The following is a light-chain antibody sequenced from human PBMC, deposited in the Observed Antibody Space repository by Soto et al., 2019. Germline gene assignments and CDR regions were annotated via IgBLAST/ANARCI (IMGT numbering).Light chain of an antibody. CDR1: QSVSSAY. CDR2: DVS. CDR3: QQYGSSET. Sequence: EIVLTQSPGTLSLSPGERATLSCRASQSVSSAYLAWYQQKPGQAPRLLIYDVSSRATGIPDRFSGSGSGTDFTLTISRLEPEDFAVYYCQQYGSSETFGQGTKVDIK. J-gene: IGKJ1*01. V-gene: IGKV3-20*01.